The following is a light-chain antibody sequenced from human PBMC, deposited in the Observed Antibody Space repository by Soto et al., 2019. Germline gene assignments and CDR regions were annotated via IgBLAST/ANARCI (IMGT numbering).Light chain of an antibody. CDR2: SSD. J-gene: IGLJ1*01. V-gene: IGLV1-44*01. CDR3: ATWDDSLTGFV. CDR1: SSNIGSNT. Sequence: QSVLTQPPSASGTPGQRVTISCSGSSSNIGSNTVNWYQHLPGTAPKLLIYSSDQRPSGVPDRFSASKSGTSASLAISGLQSEDEADYYCATWDDSLTGFVFGTGTKLTVL.